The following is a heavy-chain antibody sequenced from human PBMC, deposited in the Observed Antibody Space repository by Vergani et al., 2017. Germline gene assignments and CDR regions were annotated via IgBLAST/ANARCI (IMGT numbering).Heavy chain of an antibody. D-gene: IGHD3-22*01. J-gene: IGHJ3*02. CDR2: IYYSGST. CDR1: GGSISSGDYY. V-gene: IGHV4-30-4*08. CDR3: ARGWAYYYDSGGYWVEGAFDI. Sequence: QVQLQESGPGLVKPSQTLSLTCTVSGGSISSGDYYWSWIRQPPGKGLEWIGYIYYSGSTYYNPSLKSRVTISVDTSKNQFSLKLSSVTAADTAVYYCARGWAYYYDSGGYWVEGAFDIWGQGTMVTVSS.